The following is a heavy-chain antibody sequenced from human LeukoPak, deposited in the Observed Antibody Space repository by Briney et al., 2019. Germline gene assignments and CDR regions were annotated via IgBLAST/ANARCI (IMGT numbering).Heavy chain of an antibody. CDR1: GYTFTSYG. CDR3: ATLNYYDSSGYYSHAGLDY. Sequence: ASVKVSCKASGYTFTSYGISWVRQAPGQGPEWMGWISAYNGNTNYAQKLQGRVTMTTDTSTSTAYMELRSLRSDDTAVYYCATLNYYDSSGYYSHAGLDYWGQGTLVTVSS. CDR2: ISAYNGNT. V-gene: IGHV1-18*01. D-gene: IGHD3-22*01. J-gene: IGHJ4*02.